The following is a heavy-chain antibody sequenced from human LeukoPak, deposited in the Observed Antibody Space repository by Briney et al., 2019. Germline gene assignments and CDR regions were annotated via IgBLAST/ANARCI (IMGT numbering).Heavy chain of an antibody. CDR1: GGSIISSNYY. V-gene: IGHV4-39*01. J-gene: IGHJ4*02. CDR3: AGRYCSGGSCYAVDY. Sequence: SETLSLTCTVSGGSIISSNYYWGRIRQPPGKGLEWIGSIYYRGSIYYNPSLKSRVTISVDTSKNQFSLKLSSVTAADTAVYYCAGRYCSGGSCYAVDYWGQGTLVTVSS. CDR2: IYYRGSI. D-gene: IGHD2-15*01.